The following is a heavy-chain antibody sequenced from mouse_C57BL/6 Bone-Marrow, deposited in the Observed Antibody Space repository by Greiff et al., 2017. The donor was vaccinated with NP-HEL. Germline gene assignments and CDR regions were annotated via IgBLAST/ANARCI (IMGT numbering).Heavy chain of an antibody. D-gene: IGHD4-1*01. V-gene: IGHV1-64*01. CDR1: GYTFTSYW. CDR2: IHPNSGST. Sequence: QVQLQQPGAELVKPGASVKLSCKASGYTFTSYWMHWVKQRPGQGLEWIGMIHPNSGSTNYNAKFKSKATLTVDKSSSTAYMQLRSLTSEDAAVYYCATLPNFYFDYWGQGTTLTVSS. J-gene: IGHJ2*01. CDR3: ATLPNFYFDY.